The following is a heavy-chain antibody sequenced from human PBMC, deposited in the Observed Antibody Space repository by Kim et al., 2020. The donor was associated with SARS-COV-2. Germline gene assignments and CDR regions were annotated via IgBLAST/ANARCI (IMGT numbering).Heavy chain of an antibody. D-gene: IGHD3-10*01. CDR3: AKDYFGSGSFYD. V-gene: IGHV3-23*03. J-gene: IGHJ4*02. Sequence: YAASRKGRFTLSRVNSTNTVHLQMDSLRAEDTAVYYCAKDYFGSGSFYDWGQGTLVTVSS.